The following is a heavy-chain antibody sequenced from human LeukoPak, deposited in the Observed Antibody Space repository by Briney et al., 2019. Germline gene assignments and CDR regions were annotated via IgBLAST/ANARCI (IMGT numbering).Heavy chain of an antibody. CDR2: IYYSGST. V-gene: IGHV4-59*01. Sequence: SETLSLTCTVSGGSISSYYWSWIRQPPGKGLEWIGYIYYSGSTNYNPSLKSRVTISVYTSKNQFSLKLSSVTAADTAVYYCVRVLGSCGGDCYHFDYWGQGTLVTVSS. CDR1: GGSISSYY. D-gene: IGHD2-21*02. J-gene: IGHJ4*02. CDR3: VRVLGSCGGDCYHFDY.